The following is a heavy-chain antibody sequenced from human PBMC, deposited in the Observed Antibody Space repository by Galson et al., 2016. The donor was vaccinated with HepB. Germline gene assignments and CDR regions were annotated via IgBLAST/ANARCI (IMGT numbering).Heavy chain of an antibody. V-gene: IGHV1-69*13. CDR2: IIPIFGTA. J-gene: IGHJ6*02. CDR1: GGTFSNYA. CDR3: ASRAGDYYDNSGYYYYYNYGMDG. Sequence: SVKVSCKASGGTFSNYAISWVRQAPGQGLEWMGGIIPIFGTANYAQNFQGRVTITADESTSTAYMELSSLRSEDTAVYYCASRAGDYYDNSGYYYYYNYGMDGWGQGTPVTVSS. D-gene: IGHD3-22*01.